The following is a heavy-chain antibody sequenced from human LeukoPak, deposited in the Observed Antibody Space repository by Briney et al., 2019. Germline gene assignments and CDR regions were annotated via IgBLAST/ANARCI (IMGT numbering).Heavy chain of an antibody. V-gene: IGHV3-23*01. Sequence: GGSLRLSCAAYGFTFSSYAMSWVRQAPGKGLEWVSGVSVSGSSTHYADSMKGRFTISRDTSKDTVYLQMNSQTAEDTAVYYCAKYGRSTWFYLDSWGQGTLVTVSS. CDR2: VSVSGSST. CDR1: GFTFSSYA. D-gene: IGHD6-13*01. CDR3: AKYGRSTWFYLDS. J-gene: IGHJ4*02.